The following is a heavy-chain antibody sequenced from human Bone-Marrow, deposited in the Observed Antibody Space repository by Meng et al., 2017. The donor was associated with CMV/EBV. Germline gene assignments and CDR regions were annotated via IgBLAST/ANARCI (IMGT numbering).Heavy chain of an antibody. CDR1: GCTFSSYT. CDR2: IIPILGIA. J-gene: IGHJ4*02. CDR3: ARGHRGIAAAEGSY. Sequence: VKVSCKASGCTFSSYTISWVRQAPGQGLEWMGRIIPILGIANYAQKFQGRVTITADKSTSTAYMELSSLRSEDTAVYYCARGHRGIAAAEGSYWGQGTLVTVSS. V-gene: IGHV1-69*02. D-gene: IGHD6-13*01.